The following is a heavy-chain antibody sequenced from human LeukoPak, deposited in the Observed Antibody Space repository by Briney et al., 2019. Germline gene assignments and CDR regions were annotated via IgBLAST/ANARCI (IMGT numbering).Heavy chain of an antibody. CDR2: IYYSGST. CDR3: ARDHREMATTDAFDI. Sequence: SETLSLTXTVSGGSISSYYWSWIRQPPGKGLEWIGYIYYSGSTNYNPSLKSRVTISVDTSKNQFSLKLSSVTAADTAVYYCARDHREMATTDAFDIWGQGTMVTVSS. D-gene: IGHD5-24*01. V-gene: IGHV4-59*01. J-gene: IGHJ3*02. CDR1: GGSISSYY.